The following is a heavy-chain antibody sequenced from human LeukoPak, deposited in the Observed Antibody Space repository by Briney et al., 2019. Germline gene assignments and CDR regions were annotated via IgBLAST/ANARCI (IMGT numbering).Heavy chain of an antibody. J-gene: IGHJ4*02. D-gene: IGHD2-2*01. CDR1: GFTFSSYG. V-gene: IGHV3-30*18. Sequence: PGRSLRLSCAASGFTFSSYGMHWVRQAPGKGLEWEAVISYDGSNKYYADSVKGRFTISRDNSKNTLYLQMNSLRAEDTAVYYCAKDIVVVPAAMPLPLDYWGQGTLVTVSS. CDR3: AKDIVVVPAAMPLPLDY. CDR2: ISYDGSNK.